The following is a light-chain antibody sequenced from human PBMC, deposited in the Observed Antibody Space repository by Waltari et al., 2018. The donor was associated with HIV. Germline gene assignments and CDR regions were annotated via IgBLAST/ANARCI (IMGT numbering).Light chain of an antibody. CDR1: SSDVGGYNY. Sequence: QSALTQPASVSGSPGQSITISCTGTSSDVGGYNYVSWYQQHPGKAPKHMIYDVSNRPSGVSNRFSGSKSGNTASLTISGLQAEDEADYYCSSYTSSSTLRGVFGGGTKLTVL. V-gene: IGLV2-14*03. CDR2: DVS. CDR3: SSYTSSSTLRGV. J-gene: IGLJ2*01.